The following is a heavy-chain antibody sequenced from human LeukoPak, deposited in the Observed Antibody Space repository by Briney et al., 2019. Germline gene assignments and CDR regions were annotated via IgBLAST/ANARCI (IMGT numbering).Heavy chain of an antibody. Sequence: GGSLRLSCAASGLTFSIHWMNWVRQAPGKGLECVANINQDGSDKYYVDSVKGQFTISRDNTKNSLYLQMNSLRAEDTAVYYCVGGDYWGQGTLVTVSS. CDR2: INQDGSDK. CDR3: VGGDY. V-gene: IGHV3-7*01. CDR1: GLTFSIHW. J-gene: IGHJ4*02.